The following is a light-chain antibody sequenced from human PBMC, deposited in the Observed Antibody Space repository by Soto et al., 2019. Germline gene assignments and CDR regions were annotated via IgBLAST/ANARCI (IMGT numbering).Light chain of an antibody. Sequence: EILMTQSPATLSVSPGERATLSCRASQSVSGNLAWYQQKPGQAPRLLIYGASTRATGIPARFSGSGSGTEFTLTISSLQSEDYAVYYCQQYNNWPRTVGQGTKVEIK. CDR3: QQYNNWPRT. J-gene: IGKJ1*01. V-gene: IGKV3-15*01. CDR1: QSVSGN. CDR2: GAS.